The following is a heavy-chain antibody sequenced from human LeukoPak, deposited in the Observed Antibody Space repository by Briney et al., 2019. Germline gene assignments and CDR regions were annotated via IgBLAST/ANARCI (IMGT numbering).Heavy chain of an antibody. CDR3: ADLGLLDYYYMDV. D-gene: IGHD3-16*01. CDR1: GFTFSSYA. CDR2: ISGSGGST. V-gene: IGHV3-23*01. J-gene: IGHJ6*03. Sequence: PGGSLRLSYAASGFTFSSYAMSWVRQAPGKGLEWVSAISGSGGSTYYADSVKDRFTISRDNSKNTLYLKMNSLRAEDTAVYYCADLGLLDYYYMDVWGKGTTVTVSS.